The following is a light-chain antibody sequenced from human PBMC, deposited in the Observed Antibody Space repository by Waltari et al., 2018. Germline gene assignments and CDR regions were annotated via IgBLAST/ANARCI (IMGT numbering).Light chain of an antibody. Sequence: DIVMTQSPVILSVSPGETATLPCRASQSVGDNVAWYQQRPGQAPRLIVYGASIRATGVPAKFSGSGSATDFTLIISSLQSEDVAVYFCQQYNSWPLDTFGQGTRLEIK. CDR1: QSVGDN. CDR2: GAS. CDR3: QQYNSWPLDT. V-gene: IGKV3-15*01. J-gene: IGKJ2*01.